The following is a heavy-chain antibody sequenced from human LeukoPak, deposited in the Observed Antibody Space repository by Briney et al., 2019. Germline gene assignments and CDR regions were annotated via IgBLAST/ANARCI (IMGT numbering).Heavy chain of an antibody. CDR1: GYSFTCYW. V-gene: IGHV5-51*01. CDR3: ARAGYRSRYFDY. CDR2: INPGDSET. D-gene: IGHD1-14*01. J-gene: IGHJ4*02. Sequence: GEALKISCKGSGYSFTCYWIGWVRQVPGKGLVWMGIINPGDSETKSSPSFQGQVTISASKSISTAHLQWSSLKASDTAMYYCARAGYRSRYFDYWGQGTLATVSS.